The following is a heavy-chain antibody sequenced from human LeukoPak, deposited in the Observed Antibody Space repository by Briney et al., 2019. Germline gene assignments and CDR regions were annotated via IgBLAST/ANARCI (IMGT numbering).Heavy chain of an antibody. J-gene: IGHJ6*02. Sequence: ASVKVSCKASGGSLSSSAISWVRQAPGQGLEWMGGIIPVFGTIKYAQKFQGRVTITADESTSTAYMELSSLRSEDTDVYYCARGAGTATTNHYYYGMDVWGRGTTVTVSS. D-gene: IGHD1-7*01. CDR2: IIPVFGTI. CDR3: ARGAGTATTNHYYYGMDV. CDR1: GGSLSSSA. V-gene: IGHV1-69*13.